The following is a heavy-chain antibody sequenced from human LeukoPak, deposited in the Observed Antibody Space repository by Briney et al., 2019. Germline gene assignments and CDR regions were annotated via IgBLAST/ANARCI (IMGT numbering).Heavy chain of an antibody. CDR1: GFTFSSYA. D-gene: IGHD3-3*01. CDR3: AREFWSGYWDY. V-gene: IGHV3-30*04. J-gene: IGHJ4*02. CDR2: ISYDGSNK. Sequence: RRSLRLSCAASGFTFSSYAMHWVRQAPGKGLEWVAVISYDGSNKYYADSVKGRFTISRDNSKNTLYLQMNSLRAEDTAVYYCAREFWSGYWDYWGQGTLVTVSS.